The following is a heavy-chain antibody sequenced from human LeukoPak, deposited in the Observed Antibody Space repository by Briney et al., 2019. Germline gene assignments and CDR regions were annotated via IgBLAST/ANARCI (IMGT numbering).Heavy chain of an antibody. J-gene: IGHJ4*02. V-gene: IGHV3-15*07. Sequence: GGSLGLSCSASGLTVTNAWMNWVRQAPGEGLDWVGRIASKTDGGATDYAAPVKGRFTISRDDSKNTLNLQMNSLKTEDTAVYYCTTGIRGDWGQGTLVTVSS. CDR3: TTGIRGD. CDR1: GLTVTNAW. CDR2: IASKTDGGAT. D-gene: IGHD3-10*01.